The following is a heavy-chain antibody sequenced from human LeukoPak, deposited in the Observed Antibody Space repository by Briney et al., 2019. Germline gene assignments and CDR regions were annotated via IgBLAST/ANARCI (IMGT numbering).Heavy chain of an antibody. CDR2: TYYRSKWNY. CDR1: GDSVSTTTSI. V-gene: IGHV6-1*01. Sequence: SQTLSLTCAISGDSVSTTTSIWNWIRQSPSRGLEWLGRTYYRSKWNYDYADSVKSRITISPDTSENQFSLQLQFVTPEDSAVYYCARRRHANNGVDVWGQGATVTVSS. J-gene: IGHJ6*02. CDR3: ARRRHANNGVDV.